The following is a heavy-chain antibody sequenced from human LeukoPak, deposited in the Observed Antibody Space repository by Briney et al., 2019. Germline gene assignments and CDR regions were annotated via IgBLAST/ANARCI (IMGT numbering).Heavy chain of an antibody. J-gene: IGHJ4*02. Sequence: SETLSLTCAVYGGSFSGYYWSWIRQPPGKGLEWIGEINHSGSTYYNPSLKSRVTISVDTSKNQFSLKLSSVTAADTAVYYCARDLESGSYEHYFDYWGQGTLVTVSS. V-gene: IGHV4-34*01. CDR1: GGSFSGYY. CDR2: INHSGST. D-gene: IGHD1-26*01. CDR3: ARDLESGSYEHYFDY.